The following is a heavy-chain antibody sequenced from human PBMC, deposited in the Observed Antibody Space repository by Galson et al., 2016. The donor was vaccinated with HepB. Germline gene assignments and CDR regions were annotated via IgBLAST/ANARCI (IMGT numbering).Heavy chain of an antibody. CDR3: SRADGFNTPFFDS. V-gene: IGHV3-21*01. J-gene: IGHJ4*02. Sequence: SLRLSCAVSGFTLSNYRIDWVRQAPGKGPEWVSCISSSSVYIWYADSVRGRLTNSRDNATNFLLLQMDSLTAEDPAVYYCSRADGFNTPFFDSWGQGTLVTVSS. CDR1: GFTLSNYR. CDR2: ISSSSVYI. D-gene: IGHD5-24*01.